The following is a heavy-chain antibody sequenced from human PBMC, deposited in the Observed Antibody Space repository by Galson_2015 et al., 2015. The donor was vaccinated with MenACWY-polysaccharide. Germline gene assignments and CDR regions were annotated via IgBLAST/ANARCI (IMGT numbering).Heavy chain of an antibody. CDR2: IQYDGGTK. CDR1: GFTISPNG. D-gene: IGHD2/OR15-2a*01. Sequence: SLRLSCAASGFTISPNGMHWVRQAPGKGLEWVAFIQYDGGTKNFVDSVKGRFTISRGNSKDTLFLQMNNLRPEDTAVYYCARGIDYGMDVWGQGTTVAVSS. CDR3: ARGIDYGMDV. V-gene: IGHV3-30*02. J-gene: IGHJ6*02.